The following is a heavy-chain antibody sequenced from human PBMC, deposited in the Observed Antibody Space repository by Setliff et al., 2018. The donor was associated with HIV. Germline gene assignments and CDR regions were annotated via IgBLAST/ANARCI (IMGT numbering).Heavy chain of an antibody. D-gene: IGHD3-10*01. V-gene: IGHV1-69*05. CDR2: IIPIFGIA. CDR1: GGTFSSYA. CDR3: ARGGYYYGSAVYYMDV. Sequence: SVKVSCKASGGTFSSYAISWVRQAPGQGLEWMGGIIPIFGIANYAQKFQGRVTITTDESTSTAYMELSSLRSGDTAVYYCARGGYYYGSAVYYMDVWGKGTTVTVSS. J-gene: IGHJ6*03.